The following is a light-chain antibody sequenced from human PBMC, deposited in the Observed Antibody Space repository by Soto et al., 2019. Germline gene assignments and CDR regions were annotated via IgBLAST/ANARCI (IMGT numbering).Light chain of an antibody. J-gene: IGKJ4*01. CDR3: QQYYSYLPLT. V-gene: IGKV1-5*01. CDR2: AAS. Sequence: DIQITQSPSTLSATAGDRVTITCRASQSISAWLAWYQQKPGKAPKLLIYAASTLQSGVPSRFSGSGSGTDFTLTISCLQSEDFATYYCQQYYSYLPLTFGGGTKVDIK. CDR1: QSISAW.